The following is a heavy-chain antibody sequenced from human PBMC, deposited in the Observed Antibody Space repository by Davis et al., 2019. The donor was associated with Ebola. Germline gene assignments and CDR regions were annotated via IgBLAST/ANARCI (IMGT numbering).Heavy chain of an antibody. Sequence: ASVKVSCKASGYTFTGYGISWVRQAPGQGLEWMGWISAYNGNTNYAQKLQGRVTMTTDTSTSTAYMELRSLKSDDTAVYYCARDYTDDTGYYYAYWGQGTLVTVSS. V-gene: IGHV1-18*01. CDR1: GYTFTGYG. J-gene: IGHJ4*02. D-gene: IGHD3-22*01. CDR2: ISAYNGNT. CDR3: ARDYTDDTGYYYAY.